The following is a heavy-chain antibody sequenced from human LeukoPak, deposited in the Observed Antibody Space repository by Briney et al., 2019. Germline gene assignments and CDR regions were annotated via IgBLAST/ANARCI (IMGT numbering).Heavy chain of an antibody. CDR2: IYYSGST. J-gene: IGHJ3*02. D-gene: IGHD3-10*01. Sequence: SETLSLTCTVSGGSISSGGYYWSWIRQHPGKGLEWIGYIYYSGSTYYNPSLKSRVTISVDTSKNQFSLKLSSVTAADTAVYYCARSSGSYYNVAFDIRAKGQWSPSLQ. CDR1: GGSISSGGYY. CDR3: ARSSGSYYNVAFDI. V-gene: IGHV4-31*03.